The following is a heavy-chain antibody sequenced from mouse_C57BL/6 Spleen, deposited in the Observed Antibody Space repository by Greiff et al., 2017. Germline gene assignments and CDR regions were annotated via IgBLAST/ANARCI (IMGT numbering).Heavy chain of an antibody. CDR2: IYPGDGDT. J-gene: IGHJ2*01. V-gene: IGHV1-82*01. CDR1: GYAFSSSW. CDR3: ARFYYGYAFDY. Sequence: QVQLQQSGPELVKPGASVKISCKASGYAFSSSWMNWVKQRPGKGLEWIGRIYPGDGDTTYNGKFKGKATLTADKSSSTAYMQLSSLTSEDSAVYFCARFYYGYAFDYWGQGTTLTVSS. D-gene: IGHD2-2*01.